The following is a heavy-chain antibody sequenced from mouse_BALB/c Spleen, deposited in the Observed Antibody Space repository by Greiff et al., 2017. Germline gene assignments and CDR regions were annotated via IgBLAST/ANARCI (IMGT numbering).Heavy chain of an antibody. D-gene: IGHD2-3*01. CDR1: GFNIKDTY. V-gene: IGHV14-3*02. CDR2: IDPANGNT. J-gene: IGHJ3*01. CDR3: ARNDGYYVGLAY. Sequence: VQLKQSGAELVKPGASVKLSCTASGFNIKDTYMHWVKQRPEQGLEWIGRIDPANGNTKYDPKFQGKATITADTSSNTAYLQLSSLTSEDTAVYYCARNDGYYVGLAYWGQGTLVTVSA.